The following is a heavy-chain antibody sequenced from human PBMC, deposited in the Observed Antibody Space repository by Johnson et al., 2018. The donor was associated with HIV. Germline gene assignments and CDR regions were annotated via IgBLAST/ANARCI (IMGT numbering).Heavy chain of an antibody. D-gene: IGHD2-8*02. CDR1: GFTVSSNY. CDR2: IYSGGTT. V-gene: IGHV3-53*01. Sequence: MLLVESGGGLIQPGGSLRLSCAVSGFTVSSNYMSWVRQAPGKGLEWVSVIYSGGTTNYADSVKGRFTISRDNSKNTLYLQMNSLRADDTAVYYCARDPSWSPGAFDIWGQGTMVTVSS. CDR3: ARDPSWSPGAFDI. J-gene: IGHJ3*02.